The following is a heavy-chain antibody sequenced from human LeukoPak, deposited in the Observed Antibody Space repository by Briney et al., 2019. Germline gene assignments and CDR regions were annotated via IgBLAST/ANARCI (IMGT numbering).Heavy chain of an antibody. Sequence: PSETLSLTCTVSDGSISSGTYYWAWIRQPPGKGLEWIGTIYHSGSTYYNPSLKSRVTISVDTSKNQFSLNLTSLTAADTAVYYCARDRKYYYHMDVWGKGTTVTVSS. CDR2: IYHSGST. CDR1: DGSISSGTYY. D-gene: IGHD1-14*01. CDR3: ARDRKYYYHMDV. V-gene: IGHV4-39*07. J-gene: IGHJ6*03.